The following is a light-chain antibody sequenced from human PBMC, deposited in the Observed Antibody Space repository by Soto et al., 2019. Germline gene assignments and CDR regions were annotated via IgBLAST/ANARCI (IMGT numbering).Light chain of an antibody. Sequence: DIQMTQSPSSLSASVGDRVTITCRASENIARYLNWYQQRPGKAPELLISAASSLQSGIPSRFSGGGSGADFTLTISSLQPEDFATYYCQQSYSNPRTFGQGTKVEIK. CDR2: AAS. J-gene: IGKJ1*01. CDR3: QQSYSNPRT. V-gene: IGKV1-39*01. CDR1: ENIARY.